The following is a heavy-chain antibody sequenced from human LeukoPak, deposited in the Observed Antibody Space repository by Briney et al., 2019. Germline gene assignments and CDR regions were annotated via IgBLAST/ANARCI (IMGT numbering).Heavy chain of an antibody. Sequence: GGSLGLSCAASGFTFSSYDMSWVRQAPGKGLEWVARLVYDARSDYANSVKGRFSISRDDSKNTLFLDMSNLRVEDTALYYCARDLSAAFDFWGQGVLVTVSS. D-gene: IGHD6-19*01. CDR2: LVYDARS. CDR1: GFTFSSYD. J-gene: IGHJ4*02. V-gene: IGHV3-33*08. CDR3: ARDLSAAFDF.